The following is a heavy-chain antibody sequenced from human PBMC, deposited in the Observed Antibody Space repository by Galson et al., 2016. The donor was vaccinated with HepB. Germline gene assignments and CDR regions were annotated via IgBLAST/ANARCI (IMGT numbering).Heavy chain of an antibody. CDR2: SK. D-gene: IGHD5-18*01. V-gene: IGHV3-30*04. J-gene: IGHJ4*02. CDR3: AKDGGYTYALGY. Sequence: SLRLSCAASGFTFRTHAVHWVRQAPGKGLEWVGDSKYYPDSVKGRLTISRDNSKNTLYLQMNSLRPEDTAVYYCAKDGGYTYALGYWGRGTLVIVSS. CDR1: GFTFRTHA.